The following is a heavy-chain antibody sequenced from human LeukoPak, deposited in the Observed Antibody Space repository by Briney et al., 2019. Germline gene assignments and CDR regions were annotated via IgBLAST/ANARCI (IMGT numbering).Heavy chain of an antibody. D-gene: IGHD3-3*01. J-gene: IGHJ5*02. Sequence: SETLSLTCTVSGGSISSYYWSWIQQPPGKGLEWIGYIYYSGSTNYNPSLKSRVTISVDTSKNQFSLKLSSVTAADTAVYYCAREGNDFWSGYYSLNWFDPWGQGTLVTVSS. V-gene: IGHV4-59*01. CDR1: GGSISSYY. CDR3: AREGNDFWSGYYSLNWFDP. CDR2: IYYSGST.